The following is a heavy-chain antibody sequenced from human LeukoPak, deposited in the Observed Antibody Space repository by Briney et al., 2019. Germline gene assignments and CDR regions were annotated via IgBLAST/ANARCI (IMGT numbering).Heavy chain of an antibody. Sequence: KASETLSRNCAVYGGSFSGYYWSWIRQPPGKGLELIGEINHSGSTNYNPSLKSRVSISVDTSKNQFSLRLSSVTAADTAVYYCARDSSRFDPWGQGTLVTVSS. D-gene: IGHD3-22*01. CDR2: INHSGST. V-gene: IGHV4-34*01. J-gene: IGHJ5*02. CDR3: ARDSSRFDP. CDR1: GGSFSGYY.